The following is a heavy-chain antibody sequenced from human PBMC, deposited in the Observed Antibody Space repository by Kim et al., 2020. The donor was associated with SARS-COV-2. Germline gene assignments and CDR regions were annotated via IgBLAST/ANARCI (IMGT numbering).Heavy chain of an antibody. CDR3: ARDPGWGDYSFDY. Sequence: GGSLRLSCAASGFTFSSYSMNWVRQAPGKGLEWVSSISSSSSYIYYADSVKGRFTISRDNAKNSLYLQMNSLRAEDTAVYYCARDPGWGDYSFDYWGQGTLVTVSS. J-gene: IGHJ4*02. V-gene: IGHV3-21*01. D-gene: IGHD4-17*01. CDR2: ISSSSSYI. CDR1: GFTFSSYS.